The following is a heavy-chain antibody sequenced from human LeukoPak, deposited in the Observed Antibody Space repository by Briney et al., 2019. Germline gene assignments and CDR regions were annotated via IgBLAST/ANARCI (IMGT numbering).Heavy chain of an antibody. V-gene: IGHV4-59*12. Sequence: SETLSLTCTVSGDSISSYYWSWIRQPPGKGLEWIGYIYYSGNTNYNPSLKSRVTISVDTSSNRFSLRLSSVTAADTAVYYCVRPVDYYYYYMDVWGKGTTVTVSS. CDR3: VRPVDYYYYYMDV. CDR2: IYYSGNT. CDR1: GDSISSYY. J-gene: IGHJ6*03.